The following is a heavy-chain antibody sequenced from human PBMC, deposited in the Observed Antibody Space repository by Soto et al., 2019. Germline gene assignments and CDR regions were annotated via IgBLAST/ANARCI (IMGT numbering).Heavy chain of an antibody. CDR3: AREGYYDSSGYPPEGFDP. CDR2: LNTNTGNP. CDR1: GYPFTSYA. J-gene: IGHJ5*02. Sequence: ASVKVSCRASGYPFTSYAMNWVRQAPGQGLEWMGWLNTNTGNPTYAQGFTGRFVFSLDTSVSTAYLQICSLKAEDTAVYYCAREGYYDSSGYPPEGFDPWGQGTLVTVSS. D-gene: IGHD3-22*01. V-gene: IGHV7-4-1*01.